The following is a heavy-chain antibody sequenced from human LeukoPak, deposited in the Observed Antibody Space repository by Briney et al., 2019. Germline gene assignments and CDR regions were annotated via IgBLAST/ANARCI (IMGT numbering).Heavy chain of an antibody. D-gene: IGHD6-19*01. Sequence: SATLSLPCTVSGGSISSYYWSWIRQPPGKGLEWIGYIYYSGSTNYNPSLKSRVTISVDTSKSQFSLKLSSVTAADTAVYYCARDLVAGPYYYYGMDVWGQGTTVTVSS. CDR1: GGSISSYY. CDR3: ARDLVAGPYYYYGMDV. J-gene: IGHJ6*02. CDR2: IYYSGST. V-gene: IGHV4-59*12.